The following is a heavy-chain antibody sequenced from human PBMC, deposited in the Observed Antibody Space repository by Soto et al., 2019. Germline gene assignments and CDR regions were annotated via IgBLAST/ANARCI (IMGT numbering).Heavy chain of an antibody. Sequence: PGESLKISCKGSGYSFTSYWIGWVRQIPGKDLEWMGIIYPGDSDTRYSPSFQGQVTISADKSISTAYLQWSSLKASDTAMYSCASPPTSVVTRGDPAGVALDIWGQGTMVTVSS. CDR2: IYPGDSDT. CDR3: ASPPTSVVTRGDPAGVALDI. V-gene: IGHV5-51*01. D-gene: IGHD2-8*02. CDR1: GYSFTSYW. J-gene: IGHJ3*02.